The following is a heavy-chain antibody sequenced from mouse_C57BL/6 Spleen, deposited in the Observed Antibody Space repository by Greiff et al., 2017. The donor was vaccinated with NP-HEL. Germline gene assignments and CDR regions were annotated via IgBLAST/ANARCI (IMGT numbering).Heavy chain of an antibody. D-gene: IGHD1-1*01. Sequence: DVMLVESGGGLVKPGGSLKLSCAASGFTFSDYGMHWVRQAPEKGLEWVAYISSGSSTIYYADTVKGRFTISRDNAKNTLFLQMTSLRSEDTAMYYCARWDYGRYFDVWGTGTTVTVSS. CDR1: GFTFSDYG. J-gene: IGHJ1*03. V-gene: IGHV5-17*01. CDR3: ARWDYGRYFDV. CDR2: ISSGSSTI.